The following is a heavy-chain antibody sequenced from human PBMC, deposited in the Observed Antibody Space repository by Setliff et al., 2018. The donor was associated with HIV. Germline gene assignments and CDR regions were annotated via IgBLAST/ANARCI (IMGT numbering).Heavy chain of an antibody. D-gene: IGHD3-22*01. CDR3: VRGVDYYDSGGWIFDH. CDR1: GYTFSDYY. CDR2: INPHNGKA. J-gene: IGHJ4*02. Sequence: GASVKVSCKASGYTFSDYYLHWVRQAPGQAIEWMGWINPHNGKADYGQISQGRVTMTTDTSTSTAYMELKSLRSDDTAVYYCVRGVDYYDSGGWIFDHWGQGTLVTVSS. V-gene: IGHV1-18*04.